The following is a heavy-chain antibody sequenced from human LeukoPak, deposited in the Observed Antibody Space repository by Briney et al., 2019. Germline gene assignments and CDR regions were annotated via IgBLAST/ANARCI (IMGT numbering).Heavy chain of an antibody. D-gene: IGHD6-19*01. CDR1: GFTFSSYW. V-gene: IGHV3-7*01. CDR2: IKQDGSEK. CDR3: ARVYPGIAVAGLIDY. J-gene: IGHJ4*02. Sequence: GGSLRLSCAASGFTFSSYWISWVRQAPGKGLEWVANIKQDGSEKYYVDSVKGRFTISRDNAKNSLYLQMNSLRAEDTAVYYCARVYPGIAVAGLIDYWGQGTLVTVSS.